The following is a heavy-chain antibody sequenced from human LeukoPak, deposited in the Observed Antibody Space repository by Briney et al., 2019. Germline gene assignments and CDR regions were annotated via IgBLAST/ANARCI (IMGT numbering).Heavy chain of an antibody. CDR3: AREPSRTNYYGADY. D-gene: IGHD3-10*01. J-gene: IGHJ4*02. Sequence: ASVKVSCKASGYTFTSYGISWVRQAPGQGLEWMGWISAYNGNTNYAQKLQGRVTMTTDTSTSTAYMELRSLRSDDTAVYYCAREPSRTNYYGADYWGQGTLVIVSS. V-gene: IGHV1-18*01. CDR1: GYTFTSYG. CDR2: ISAYNGNT.